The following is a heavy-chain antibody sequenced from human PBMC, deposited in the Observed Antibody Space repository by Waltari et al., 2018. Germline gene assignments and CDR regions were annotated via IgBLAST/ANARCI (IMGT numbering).Heavy chain of an antibody. D-gene: IGHD5-18*01. CDR1: GGTFSSYA. J-gene: IGHJ6*02. CDR3: ARCGVPDTAMVGAYYYYGMDV. V-gene: IGHV1-69*05. CDR2: IIPIFGTA. Sequence: QVQLVQSGAEVKKPGSSVKVSCKASGGTFSSYAISWVRQAPGQGLEWMGGIIPIFGTANYAQKFQGRVTITTDESTSTAYMELSSLRSEDTAVYYCARCGVPDTAMVGAYYYYGMDVWGQGTTVTVSS.